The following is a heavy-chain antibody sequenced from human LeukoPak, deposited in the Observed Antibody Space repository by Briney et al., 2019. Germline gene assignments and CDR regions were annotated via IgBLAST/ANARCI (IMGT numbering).Heavy chain of an antibody. CDR3: ARDGSGYWRGYFDY. V-gene: IGHV1-8*03. J-gene: IGHJ4*02. CDR2: MNPNSGNT. D-gene: IGHD3-22*01. CDR1: GYTFTSYG. Sequence: GASVKVSCKASGYTFTSYGISWVRQATGQGLEWMGWMNPNSGNTGYAQKFQGRVTITRNTSISTAYMELSSLRSEDTAVFYCARDGSGYWRGYFDYWGQGTLVTVSS.